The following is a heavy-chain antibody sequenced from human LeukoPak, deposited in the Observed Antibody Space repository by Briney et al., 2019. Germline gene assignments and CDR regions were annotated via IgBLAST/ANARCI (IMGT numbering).Heavy chain of an antibody. D-gene: IGHD1-26*01. CDR1: GFTFSSYE. V-gene: IGHV3-48*03. CDR3: ARDLRIVSGSYLDY. Sequence: GGSLRLSCAASGFTFSSYEMNWVRQAPGKGLEWVSYISSSGSTIYYADSVKGRFISSRDNTKNSLYLQMNSLRAEDTAIYYCARDLRIVSGSYLDYWGQGTLVTVSS. CDR2: ISSSGSTI. J-gene: IGHJ4*02.